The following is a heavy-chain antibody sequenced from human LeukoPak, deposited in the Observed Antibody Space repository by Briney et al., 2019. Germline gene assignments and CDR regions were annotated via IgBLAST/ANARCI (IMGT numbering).Heavy chain of an antibody. J-gene: IGHJ4*02. V-gene: IGHV3-23*01. D-gene: IGHD5-18*01. CDR2: ISGSGGST. CDR3: AKEEVRGYSYGPLLDY. Sequence: GGSLRLSCAASGFTFSSYGMTWVRQAPGKGLEWVSAISGSGGSTYYADSVKGRFTISRDNSKNTLYLQMNSLRAEDTAVYYCAKEEVRGYSYGPLLDYWGQGTLVTVSS. CDR1: GFTFSSYG.